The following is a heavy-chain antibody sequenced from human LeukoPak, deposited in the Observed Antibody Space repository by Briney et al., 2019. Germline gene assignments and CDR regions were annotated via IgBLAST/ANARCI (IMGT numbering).Heavy chain of an antibody. CDR1: GFSFSDSY. D-gene: IGHD3-10*01. CDR2: ISGSSSYT. V-gene: IGHV3-11*05. J-gene: IGHJ4*02. Sequence: PGGSLRLSCAASGFSFSDSYMTWIRQAPGKGLEWVSWISGSSSYTNYADSVKGRFTISRDNAKNSLYLQMNSLRDEDTAVYYCARVILKYYGPGPFDYWGQGTLVTVSS. CDR3: ARVILKYYGPGPFDY.